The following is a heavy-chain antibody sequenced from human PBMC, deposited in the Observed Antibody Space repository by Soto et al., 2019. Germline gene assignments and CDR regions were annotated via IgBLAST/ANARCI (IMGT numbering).Heavy chain of an antibody. CDR1: GGSINSYY. CDR2: IYYSGTT. CDR3: ARAMVRGFPCGYFDL. J-gene: IGHJ2*01. D-gene: IGHD3-10*01. Sequence: SETLSLTCAVSGGSINSYYWSWIRQPPGKGLEWIGYIYYSGTTNYNPSLKSRVTISLGTSKNQFSLKLSSVTAADTAVYFCARAMVRGFPCGYFDLWSRGALVTVSS. V-gene: IGHV4-59*01.